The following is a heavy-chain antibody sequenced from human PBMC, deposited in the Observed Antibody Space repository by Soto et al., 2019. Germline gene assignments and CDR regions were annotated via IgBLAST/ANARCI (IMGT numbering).Heavy chain of an antibody. V-gene: IGHV3-33*01. CDR1: GFTLSSYG. CDR2: IWYDGSNK. Sequence: QVQVVESGGGVVQPGGSLRLSCGASGFTLSSYGMHWVRQAPGKGLEWVAVIWYDGSNKLYADSVKGRFTISRDNPRNTLYLEMNSLRVEDTALYYCTREVKPWTVTGDHFDCWGQGTLVTVSS. CDR3: TREVKPWTVTGDHFDC. J-gene: IGHJ4*02. D-gene: IGHD3-16*01.